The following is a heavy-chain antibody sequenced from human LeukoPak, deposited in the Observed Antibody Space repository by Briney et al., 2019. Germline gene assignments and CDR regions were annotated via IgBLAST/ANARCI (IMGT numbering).Heavy chain of an antibody. V-gene: IGHV3-33*01. D-gene: IGHD4-17*01. CDR3: ARDQGHDDSYTNY. J-gene: IGHJ4*02. CDR2: IWYAGSNK. Sequence: GGSLRLSCAVSGFTFSSYGMHWVRQAPGKGLEWVAVIWYAGSNKYYADSVKGRFTISRDNSKNTLYLQMNSMRAEDAAVYYCARDQGHDDSYTNYGGQGPLVTVSS. CDR1: GFTFSSYG.